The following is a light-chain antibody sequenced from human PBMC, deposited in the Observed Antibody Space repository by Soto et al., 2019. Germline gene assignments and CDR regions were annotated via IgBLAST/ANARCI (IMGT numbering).Light chain of an antibody. Sequence: EIVLTQSPGTLSLSPGDRATLSCRASQSLSVSFIAWYQQKPGQAPRLLIYSTSTRAAGIPDRFTGRGSGTHFTLAISRLEPEDFALYYCQQFGDSPQTFDQGTTVEV. CDR1: QSLSVSF. CDR3: QQFGDSPQT. CDR2: STS. V-gene: IGKV3-20*01. J-gene: IGKJ1*01.